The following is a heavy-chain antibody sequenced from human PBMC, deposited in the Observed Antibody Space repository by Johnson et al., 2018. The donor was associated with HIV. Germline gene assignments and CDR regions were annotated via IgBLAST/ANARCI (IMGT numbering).Heavy chain of an antibody. J-gene: IGHJ3*01. D-gene: IGHD2/OR15-2a*01. CDR3: TTGKVNTIIGLITFQGPAFDF. Sequence: VLLVESGGGCAQPGGSLRLSCAVSGFTFSKAWMSWVRQAPGKGLEWVGQINTKADGATTDYAAPVRCRFTISRDDSRNTLFLQMNNVKIEDTALYFCTTGKVNTIIGLITFQGPAFDFWGQGTMVTVS. CDR1: GFTFSKAW. CDR2: INTKADGATT. V-gene: IGHV3-15*01.